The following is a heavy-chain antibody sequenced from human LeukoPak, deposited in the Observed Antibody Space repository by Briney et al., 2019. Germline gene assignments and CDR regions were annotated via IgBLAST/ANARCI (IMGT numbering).Heavy chain of an antibody. Sequence: PGGSLRLSCAASGFTFSSYGMHWVRQAPGKGLEWVAVIWYDGSNKYYADSVKGRFTISRDNSKNTLYLQMNSLRAEDTAVYYCARDYYDSSGYTQGLDYWGQRTLVTVSS. CDR1: GFTFSSYG. V-gene: IGHV3-33*01. D-gene: IGHD3-22*01. J-gene: IGHJ4*02. CDR3: ARDYYDSSGYTQGLDY. CDR2: IWYDGSNK.